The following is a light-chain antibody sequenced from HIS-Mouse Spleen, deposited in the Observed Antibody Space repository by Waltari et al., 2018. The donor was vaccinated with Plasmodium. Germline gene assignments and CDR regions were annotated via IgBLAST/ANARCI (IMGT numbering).Light chain of an antibody. J-gene: IGKJ1*01. CDR2: KAS. Sequence: DIQMTQSPSTLSASVGDRVTITCRASQSISSWLAWYQPQPGKAPKLLIYKASSLESGVPSRFSGSGSGTEFTLTISSLQPDDFATYYCQQYNSYSWTFGQGTKVEIK. CDR1: QSISSW. CDR3: QQYNSYSWT. V-gene: IGKV1-5*03.